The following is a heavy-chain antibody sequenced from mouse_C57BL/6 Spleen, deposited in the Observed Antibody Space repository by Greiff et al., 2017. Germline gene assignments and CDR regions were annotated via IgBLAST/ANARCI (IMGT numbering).Heavy chain of an antibody. CDR1: GFTFSDYG. Sequence: EVKLVESGGGLVQPGGSLKLSCAASGFTFSDYGMAWVRQAPRKGPEWVAFISNLAYSIYYADTVTGRFTFSRENAKNTLYLEMSSLRSEDTAMYYCARHPDDAMDYWGQGTSVTVSS. CDR3: ARHPDDAMDY. J-gene: IGHJ4*01. CDR2: ISNLAYSI. V-gene: IGHV5-15*04.